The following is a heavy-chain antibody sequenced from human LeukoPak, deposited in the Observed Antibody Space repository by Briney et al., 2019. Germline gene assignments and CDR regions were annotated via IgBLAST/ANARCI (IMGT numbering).Heavy chain of an antibody. CDR1: GFTLSTYS. Sequence: GGSLRLSCAASGFTLSTYSMNWVRQAPGKGPEWLLYISSGSSTIYYADSVKGRFTISRDNAKNSLYLQMSSLRAEDTAVYHCARGRGNDYWGQGTLVTVSS. J-gene: IGHJ4*02. CDR3: ARGRGNDY. V-gene: IGHV3-48*04. CDR2: ISSGSSTI.